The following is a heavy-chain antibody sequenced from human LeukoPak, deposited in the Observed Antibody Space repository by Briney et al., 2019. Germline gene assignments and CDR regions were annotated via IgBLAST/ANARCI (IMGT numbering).Heavy chain of an antibody. Sequence: ASVKVSCKASGYTFTSYHMHWVRQAPGQGLEWMGIINPSGGSTSYAQKFQGRVTMTRDTSTSTVYMELSSLRSEDTAVYYCARDPVGSDYHRRGYSYGYDPYFDYWGQGTLVTVSS. CDR2: INPSGGST. CDR1: GYTFTSYH. J-gene: IGHJ4*02. CDR3: ARDPVGSDYHRRGYSYGYDPYFDY. D-gene: IGHD5-18*01. V-gene: IGHV1-46*01.